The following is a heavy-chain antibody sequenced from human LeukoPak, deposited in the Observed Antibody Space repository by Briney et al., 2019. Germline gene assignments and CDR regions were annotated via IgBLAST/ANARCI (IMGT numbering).Heavy chain of an antibody. CDR1: GFTFSNYW. J-gene: IGHJ4*02. D-gene: IGHD6-6*01. CDR2: INTDGSST. V-gene: IGHV3-74*01. CDR3: ARGYSSSYRIDY. Sequence: TGGSLRLSCVASGFTFSNYWMHWVRQAPGKGLVWVSRINTDGSSTTYADSVKGRFTISRDNAKNTLYLQMNSLSAEDTAVYYCARGYSSSYRIDYWGQGTLVTVSS.